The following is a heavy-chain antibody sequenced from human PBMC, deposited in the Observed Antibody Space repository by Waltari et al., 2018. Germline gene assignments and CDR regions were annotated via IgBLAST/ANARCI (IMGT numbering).Heavy chain of an antibody. Sequence: EVHLVESGGGLVQPGGSLRLSCAVFGVTFSTFWMTWVRQAPGKGLEWLGFIRKNADGGTAAYAGSVKGRFTISRDDSKNTLTLQMNSLKTEDTAVYYCGRDGGNSGWPFDYWGQGVLVTVSS. J-gene: IGHJ4*02. CDR1: GVTFSTFW. CDR3: GRDGGNSGWPFDY. CDR2: IRKNADGGTA. V-gene: IGHV3-72*01. D-gene: IGHD3-16*01.